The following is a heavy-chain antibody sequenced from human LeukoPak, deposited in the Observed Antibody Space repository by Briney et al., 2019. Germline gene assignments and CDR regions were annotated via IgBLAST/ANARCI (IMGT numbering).Heavy chain of an antibody. D-gene: IGHD5-12*01. V-gene: IGHV3-74*03. CDR1: GFTLSSWW. Sequence: GRSLILSSAASGFTLSSWWMDWVRQAPGKGLVWVSGISSDGSVTKYPRSVKGRFTISRDNAKNTLYLQMNSLRGEDTAVYYCARVGVTIFDIWGQGTMVRVSS. CDR2: ISSDGSVT. CDR3: ARVGVTIFDI. J-gene: IGHJ3*02.